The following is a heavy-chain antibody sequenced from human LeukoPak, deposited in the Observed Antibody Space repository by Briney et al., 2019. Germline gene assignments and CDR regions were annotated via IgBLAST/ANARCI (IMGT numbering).Heavy chain of an antibody. CDR3: AKAGAGGSLISNWFDP. CDR2: ISWNSGSI. V-gene: IGHV3-9*01. J-gene: IGHJ5*02. D-gene: IGHD2-15*01. CDR1: GFTFDDYA. Sequence: PGRSVSLFCAASGFTFDDYAMHWVRQAPGEGLEWVSGISWNSGSIGYEDSVKGRFTISRDNTKTSLYLQMNSLSAEDTALYYCAKAGAGGSLISNWFDPWGQGTLVTVSS.